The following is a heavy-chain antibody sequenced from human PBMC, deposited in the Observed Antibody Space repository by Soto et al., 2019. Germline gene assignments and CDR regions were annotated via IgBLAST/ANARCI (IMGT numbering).Heavy chain of an antibody. V-gene: IGHV4-39*07. CDR3: ARAYGGNGFDF. D-gene: IGHD2-15*01. Sequence: PSETLSLTCTVSGGSISSISYYWGWIRQPPGKGLEWIGSIYYSGSTYYNPSLKSRVTISVDTSKNQFSLKLSSVTAADTAVDYCARAYGGNGFDFWGQGTLVTVSS. CDR2: IYYSGST. J-gene: IGHJ4*02. CDR1: GGSISSISYY.